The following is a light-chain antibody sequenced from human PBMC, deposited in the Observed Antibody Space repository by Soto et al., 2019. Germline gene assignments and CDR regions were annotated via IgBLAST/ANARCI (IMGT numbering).Light chain of an antibody. Sequence: QSVLTQPASVSGSPGQSITISCTGTSSDVGGYNYVSWYQQHPGKAPQLLIYDVNNRPSGVSNRFSGSKSGNTASLTISGLQAEDEDDYYCTSYTTPGTVIFGGGTKLTVL. CDR3: TSYTTPGTVI. CDR2: DVN. CDR1: SSDVGGYNY. J-gene: IGLJ2*01. V-gene: IGLV2-14*03.